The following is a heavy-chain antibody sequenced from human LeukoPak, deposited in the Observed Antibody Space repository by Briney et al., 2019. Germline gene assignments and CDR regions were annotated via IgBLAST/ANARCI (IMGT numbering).Heavy chain of an antibody. CDR1: VFTFSDRW. CDR3: VRDFQSAFDI. Sequence: LRLPCADCVFTFSDRWMSWVRQAPGKGLEWVANIKQDASDKYYVGSVKGRFTISRDNAKNSLYLQMNSLRPEDTAVYYCVRDFQSAFDIWGQGTMVTVSS. CDR2: IKQDASDK. J-gene: IGHJ3*02. V-gene: IGHV3-7*04.